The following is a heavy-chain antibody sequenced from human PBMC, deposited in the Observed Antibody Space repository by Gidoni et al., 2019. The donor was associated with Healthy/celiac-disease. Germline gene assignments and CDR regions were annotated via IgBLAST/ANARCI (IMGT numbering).Heavy chain of an antibody. CDR1: GGSISSSSYY. J-gene: IGHJ4*02. CDR3: ARISQFLAGVGATEFDY. Sequence: QLQLQESGPGLVKPSETLSLTCTVSGGSISSSSYYWGWIRQPPGKGLEWIGSIYYSGSTYYNPSLKSRVTISVDTSKNQFSLKLSSVTAADTAVYYCARISQFLAGVGATEFDYWGQGTLVTVSS. V-gene: IGHV4-39*01. CDR2: IYYSGST. D-gene: IGHD5-12*01.